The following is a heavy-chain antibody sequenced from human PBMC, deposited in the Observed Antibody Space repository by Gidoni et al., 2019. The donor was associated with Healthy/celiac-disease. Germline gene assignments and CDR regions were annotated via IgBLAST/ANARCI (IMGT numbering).Heavy chain of an antibody. CDR2: MNPNSGNT. J-gene: IGHJ6*02. CDR3: ARVYSSSWYPNYYYYGMDV. D-gene: IGHD6-13*01. CDR1: GYNFTSYD. V-gene: IGHV1-8*01. Sequence: QVQLVQSGAEVKKPGASVKVSCKASGYNFTSYDIHWVRQATGQGREWMGWMNPNSGNTGYAQKFQGRVTMTRTTSISTAYMELSSLRSEDTAVYYCARVYSSSWYPNYYYYGMDVWGQGTTVTVSS.